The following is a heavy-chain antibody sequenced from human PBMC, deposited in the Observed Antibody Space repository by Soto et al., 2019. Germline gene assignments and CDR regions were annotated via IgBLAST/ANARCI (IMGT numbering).Heavy chain of an antibody. CDR3: ARVRYSGYEDGMDV. J-gene: IGHJ6*02. CDR1: GFSLSSYE. Sequence: GGSLRLSCVASGFSLSSYEMNWVRQAPGKGLEWISYISDSGNTIYYADSVQGRFTISRDIAKNSLFPQMDSLGAEDTAVYYCARVRYSGYEDGMDVWGQGTTVTV. V-gene: IGHV3-48*03. D-gene: IGHD5-12*01. CDR2: ISDSGNTI.